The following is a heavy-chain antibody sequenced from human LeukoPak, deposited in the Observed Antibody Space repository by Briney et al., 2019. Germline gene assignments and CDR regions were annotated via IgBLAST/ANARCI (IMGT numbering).Heavy chain of an antibody. CDR1: GGSISSYY. V-gene: IGHV4-4*07. CDR2: IYTSGST. CDR3: ARGGSTSYYYYYMDV. J-gene: IGHJ6*03. D-gene: IGHD2-2*01. Sequence: PSETLSLTCTVSGGSISSYYWSWIRQPAGKGLEWIGRIYTSGSTNYNPSLKLRVTMSVDTSKNQFSLKLSSVTAADTAVYYCARGGSTSYYYYYMDVWGKGTAVRVSS.